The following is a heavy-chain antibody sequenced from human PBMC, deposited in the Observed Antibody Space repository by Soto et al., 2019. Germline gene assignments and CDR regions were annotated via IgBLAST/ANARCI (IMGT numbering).Heavy chain of an antibody. J-gene: IGHJ4*02. CDR2: ISRNSDYI. CDR1: GFTFRSYS. CDR3: AKELEAANDY. Sequence: GGSLRLSCAASGFTFRSYSMNWVRQAPGKGLEWVSSISRNSDYIYYADSVKGRFTISRDNAKNSLYLQMNSLRAEDTAVYYCAKELEAANDYWGQGTLVTVS. V-gene: IGHV3-21*01.